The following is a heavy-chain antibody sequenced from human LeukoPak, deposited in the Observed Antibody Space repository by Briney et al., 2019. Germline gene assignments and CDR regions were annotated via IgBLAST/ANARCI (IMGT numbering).Heavy chain of an antibody. V-gene: IGHV3-9*01. CDR1: GGSISSYY. J-gene: IGHJ4*02. CDR3: AKDIQGSGWAPSDY. CDR2: ISWNSGSI. D-gene: IGHD6-19*01. Sequence: LSLTCTVSGGSISSYYWSWIRQPPGKGLEWVSGISWNSGSIGYADSVKGRFTISRDNAKNSLYLQMNSLRAEDTALYYCAKDIQGSGWAPSDYWGQGTLVTVSS.